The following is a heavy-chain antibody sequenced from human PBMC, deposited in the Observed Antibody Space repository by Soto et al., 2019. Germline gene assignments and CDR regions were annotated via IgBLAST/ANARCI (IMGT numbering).Heavy chain of an antibody. CDR3: ARDVKYGHTWSSGFGY. CDR1: GGSVSSGSYY. CDR2: MYYGGST. D-gene: IGHD2-8*01. V-gene: IGHV4-61*01. Sequence: PSETLSLTCTVSGGSVSSGSYYWSWIRQPPGKGLEWIGYMYYGGSTTYNPSLKSRVTISVDTSKNQFSLKLSSVTAADTAVYYCARDVKYGHTWSSGFGYWGQGTLVTVSS. J-gene: IGHJ4*02.